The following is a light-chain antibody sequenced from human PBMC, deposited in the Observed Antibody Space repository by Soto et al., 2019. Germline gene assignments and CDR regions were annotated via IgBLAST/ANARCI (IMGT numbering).Light chain of an antibody. CDR2: SNS. CDR3: AAWDDSLMVRV. J-gene: IGLJ2*01. CDR1: SSNIGSNT. Sequence: QSVLTQPPSASGTPGQRVTISCSGSSSNIGSNTVSWYQQLPGTAPKLLIYSNSQRPSGVPDRFSGSKSGTSASLAISGLQSEDEADYYCAAWDDSLMVRVFGGGTKLTVL. V-gene: IGLV1-44*01.